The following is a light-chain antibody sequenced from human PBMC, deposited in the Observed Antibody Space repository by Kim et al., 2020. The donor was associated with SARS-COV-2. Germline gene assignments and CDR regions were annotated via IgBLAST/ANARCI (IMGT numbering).Light chain of an antibody. V-gene: IGKV1-12*01. Sequence: SASVGDGVTITCRASQNVSTYIAWYRQKPGQAPKMLIHGASSLQSGVPSRFSGSGSGTHFTLTISGLQPEDFATFYCQQGKHFPITFGGGTKVDIK. CDR2: GAS. CDR3: QQGKHFPIT. J-gene: IGKJ4*01. CDR1: QNVSTY.